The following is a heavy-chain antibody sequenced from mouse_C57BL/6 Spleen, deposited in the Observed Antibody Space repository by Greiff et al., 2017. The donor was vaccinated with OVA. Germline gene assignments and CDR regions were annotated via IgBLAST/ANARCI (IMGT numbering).Heavy chain of an antibody. CDR3: ARDGGDGYFDY. CDR1: GYSITSGYD. J-gene: IGHJ2*01. V-gene: IGHV3-1*01. CDR2: ISYSGST. Sequence: EVQRVESGPGMVKPSQSLSLTCTVTGYSITSGYDWHWIRHFPGNKLEWMGYISYSGSTNYNPSLKSRISITHDTSKNHFFLKLNSVTTEDTATYYCARDGGDGYFDYWGQGTTLTVSS. D-gene: IGHD1-1*02.